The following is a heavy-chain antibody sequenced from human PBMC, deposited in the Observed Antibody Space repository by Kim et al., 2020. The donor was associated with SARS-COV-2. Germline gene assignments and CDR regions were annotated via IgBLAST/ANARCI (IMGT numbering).Heavy chain of an antibody. CDR3: ARDKYSSGYPGDAFDI. Sequence: GGSLRLSCAASGFTFSSYAMHWVRQAPGKGLEWVAVISYDGSNKYYADSVKGRFTISRDNSKNTLYLQMNSLRAEDTAVYYCARDKYSSGYPGDAFDIWGQGTKVTVSS. CDR1: GFTFSSYA. J-gene: IGHJ3*02. CDR2: ISYDGSNK. D-gene: IGHD3-22*01. V-gene: IGHV3-30-3*01.